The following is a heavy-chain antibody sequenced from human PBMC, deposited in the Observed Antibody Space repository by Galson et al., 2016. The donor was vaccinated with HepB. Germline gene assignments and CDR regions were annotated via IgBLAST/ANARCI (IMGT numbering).Heavy chain of an antibody. Sequence: SLRLSCAASGFTFSSYEMNWVRQAPGKGLEWVSYISSSGNTKFYADSVKGRFTISGDNAKNSLYLQMNILRAEDTAVYYCAREVGDRFDYWGQVTLVTVSS. CDR1: GFTFSSYE. V-gene: IGHV3-48*03. J-gene: IGHJ4*02. CDR3: AREVGDRFDY. CDR2: ISSSGNTK. D-gene: IGHD2-21*02.